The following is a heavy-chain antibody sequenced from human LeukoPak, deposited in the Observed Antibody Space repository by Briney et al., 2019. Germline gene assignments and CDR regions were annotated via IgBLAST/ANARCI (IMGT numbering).Heavy chain of an antibody. CDR3: ARDPASDTAVY. Sequence: GSLRLSCAASGFTFSSYWMHWVRQAPGKGLVWVTRINTDGSSTSYADSVKGRFTISRDNAKNTLYLQMNSLRAEDTAVYYCARDPASDTAVYWGQGTLVTVSS. V-gene: IGHV3-74*01. CDR1: GFTFSSYW. J-gene: IGHJ4*02. D-gene: IGHD5-18*01. CDR2: INTDGSST.